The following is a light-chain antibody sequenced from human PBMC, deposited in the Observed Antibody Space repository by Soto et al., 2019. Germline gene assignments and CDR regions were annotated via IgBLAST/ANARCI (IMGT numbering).Light chain of an antibody. CDR3: QHYFNWPPET. CDR2: DAS. Sequence: IALTQSPGTLSLSPGERATRSCRASQSVSSNYLVWYQQNPGQAPRLLIYDASNRATGIPARFSGSGSGTEFTLPISSLQSEDFAVYYCQHYFNWPPETLGQGTKVDIK. V-gene: IGKV3D-15*01. J-gene: IGKJ1*01. CDR1: QSVSSN.